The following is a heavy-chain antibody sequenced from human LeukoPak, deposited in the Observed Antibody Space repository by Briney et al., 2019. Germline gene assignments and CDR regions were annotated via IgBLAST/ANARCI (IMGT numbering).Heavy chain of an antibody. CDR3: TTGYCSGGNWYHLEY. V-gene: IGHV3-15*01. D-gene: IGHD2-15*01. CDR2: IKSKTDGGTT. Sequence: PGGSLRLSCAASGFTFSNAWMSWVRQAPGKGLEWVGRIKSKTDGGTTDYAAPVKGRFTISRDDSKNTLYLQMNSLKTEDTAVYYCTTGYCSGGNWYHLEYWGQGTLVTVS. J-gene: IGHJ4*02. CDR1: GFTFSNAW.